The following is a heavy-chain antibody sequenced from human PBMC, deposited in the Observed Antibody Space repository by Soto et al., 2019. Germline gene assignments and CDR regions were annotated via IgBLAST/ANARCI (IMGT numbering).Heavy chain of an antibody. Sequence: SQILALTCAADGGSCSGYDWSWIRQPPGMGLEWSREINHSGSTNYNPSLTSRVTISVDTSKNQFSLKLSSVTAADPVVYYCARGVGAALPDYWGQATLVTVSS. CDR3: ARGVGAALPDY. V-gene: IGHV4-34*01. CDR1: GGSCSGYD. CDR2: INHSGST. J-gene: IGHJ4*02. D-gene: IGHD6-6*01.